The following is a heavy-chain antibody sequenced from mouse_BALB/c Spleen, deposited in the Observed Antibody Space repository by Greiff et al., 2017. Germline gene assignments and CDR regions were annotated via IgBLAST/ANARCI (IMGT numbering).Heavy chain of an antibody. J-gene: IGHJ4*01. CDR3: ARWRDYDGGYAMDY. CDR1: GYSFTGYY. D-gene: IGHD2-4*01. CDR2: INPYNGAT. V-gene: IGHV1-31*01. Sequence: DVQLQESGPELVKPGASVKISCKASGYSFTGYYMHWVKQSHVKSLEWIGRINPYNGATSYNQNFKDKASLTVDKSSSTAYMELHSLTSEDSAVYYCARWRDYDGGYAMDYWGQGTSVTVSS.